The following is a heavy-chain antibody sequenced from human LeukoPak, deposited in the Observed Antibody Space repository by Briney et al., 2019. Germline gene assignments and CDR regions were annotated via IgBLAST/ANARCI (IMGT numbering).Heavy chain of an antibody. CDR3: AELGITMIGGV. J-gene: IGHJ6*04. V-gene: IGHV3-74*01. CDR1: GFTFSNYW. D-gene: IGHD3-10*02. CDR2: INSDGSTT. Sequence: GGSLRLSCAASGFTFSNYWMHWVRQAPGKGLVWVSRINSDGSTTTYADSVKGRFTVSRDNSKNSLYLQMNSLRAEDTAVYYCAELGITMIGGVWGKGTTVTISS.